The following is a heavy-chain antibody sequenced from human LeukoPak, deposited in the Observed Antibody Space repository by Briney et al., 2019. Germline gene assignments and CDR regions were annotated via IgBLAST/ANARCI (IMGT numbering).Heavy chain of an antibody. V-gene: IGHV1-2*02. Sequence: ASMKVSCKASGYTFTAYYIHWVRQAPGQGLEWMGWINPKSGVTNFVQKFQERVTMTRDTSISTVYMELSRLRSDDTAVLYCARGVAVAGFDSCGQGTLVTVSS. CDR2: INPKSGVT. CDR3: ARGVAVAGFDS. D-gene: IGHD6-19*01. CDR1: GYTFTAYY. J-gene: IGHJ4*02.